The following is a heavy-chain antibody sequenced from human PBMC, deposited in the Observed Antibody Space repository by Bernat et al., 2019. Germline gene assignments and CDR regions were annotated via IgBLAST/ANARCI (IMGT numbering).Heavy chain of an antibody. D-gene: IGHD2-8*01. CDR2: ISGGGGST. Sequence: EVQLVESGEGFVQPGGSLRLSCAASGFTLSDYSMHWVRQAPGKGLEYVSAISGGGGSTYYADSVKSRFTISRDISKNTLYLEMGSLSAEDMAVYYCARIGTNGYYDYWGQGALVTVSS. CDR3: ARIGTNGYYDY. CDR1: GFTLSDYS. V-gene: IGHV3-64*02. J-gene: IGHJ4*01.